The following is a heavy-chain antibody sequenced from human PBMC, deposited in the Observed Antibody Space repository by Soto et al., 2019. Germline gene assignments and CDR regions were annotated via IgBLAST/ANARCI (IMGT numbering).Heavy chain of an antibody. Sequence: GASVKVSCKASGGTFSSYTISWVRQAPGQGLEWMGRIIPILGIANYAQKFQGRVTITADKSTSTAYMELSSLRSEDTAVYYCAMYYGSGSYYKASTKYWGQGTLVTVSS. V-gene: IGHV1-69*02. CDR3: AMYYGSGSYYKASTKY. J-gene: IGHJ4*02. CDR1: GGTFSSYT. CDR2: IIPILGIA. D-gene: IGHD3-10*01.